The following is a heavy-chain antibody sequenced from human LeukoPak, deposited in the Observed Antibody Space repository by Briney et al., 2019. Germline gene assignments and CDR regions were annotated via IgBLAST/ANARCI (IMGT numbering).Heavy chain of an antibody. CDR2: IYYSGST. D-gene: IGHD3-22*01. V-gene: IGHV4-31*03. CDR3: ARGRYYYDSRRLSLRRWWFDP. J-gene: IGHJ5*02. CDR1: GGSISSGGYY. Sequence: PSETLSLTCTVSGGSISSGGYYWSWIRQHPGKGLEWIGYIYYSGSTYYNPTLKSRVTISVDTSKNQFSLKLSSVTAADTAVYYCARGRYYYDSRRLSLRRWWFDPWGQGTLVTVSS.